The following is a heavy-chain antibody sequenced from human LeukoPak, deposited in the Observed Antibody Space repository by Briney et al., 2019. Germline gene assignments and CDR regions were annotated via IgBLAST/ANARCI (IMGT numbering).Heavy chain of an antibody. CDR1: GYTFTSYG. V-gene: IGHV1-18*01. CDR3: ARGVAGEPYYFDY. J-gene: IGHJ4*02. CDR2: ISVYNGNT. D-gene: IGHD3-10*01. Sequence: ASVKVSCKASGYTFTSYGISWVRQAPGQGLEWMGWISVYNGNTNYAQNLQGRVTMTTDTSTSTAYMDLRSLTSYDTAVYYCARGVAGEPYYFDYWGQGTLVTVSS.